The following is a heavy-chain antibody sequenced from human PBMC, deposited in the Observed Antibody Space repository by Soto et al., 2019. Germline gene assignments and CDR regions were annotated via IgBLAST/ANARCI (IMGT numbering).Heavy chain of an antibody. Sequence: PGGSLRLSCAASGFTFSSYARSWVRQAPGKGLEWVSAISGSGGSTYYADSVKGRFTISRDNSKNTLYLQMNSLRAEDTAVYYCAARYYDFWSGYSYGMDVWGQGTTVTVSS. CDR3: AARYYDFWSGYSYGMDV. D-gene: IGHD3-3*01. CDR2: ISGSGGST. V-gene: IGHV3-23*01. CDR1: GFTFSSYA. J-gene: IGHJ6*02.